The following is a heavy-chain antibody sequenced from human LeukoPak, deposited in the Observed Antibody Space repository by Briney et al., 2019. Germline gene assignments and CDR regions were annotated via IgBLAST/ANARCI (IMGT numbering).Heavy chain of an antibody. J-gene: IGHJ4*02. CDR3: ARDNAPYTSSSSGLGLFDY. D-gene: IGHD6-6*01. V-gene: IGHV3-53*01. CDR1: GFTFSSNY. Sequence: GGSLRLSCEASGFTFSSNYMSWVRQAPGKGLEWVSVIYSGGTTYYADSVKGRFTISRDNSKNTLYLQMNSLRAEDTAVYYCARDNAPYTSSSSGLGLFDYWGQGTLVTVSS. CDR2: IYSGGTT.